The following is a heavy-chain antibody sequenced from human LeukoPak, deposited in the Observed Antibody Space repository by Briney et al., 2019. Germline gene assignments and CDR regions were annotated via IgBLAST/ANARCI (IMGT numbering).Heavy chain of an antibody. CDR3: AKNMGYGDYWYFDL. CDR2: INPNSGGT. V-gene: IGHV1-2*02. J-gene: IGHJ2*01. Sequence: ASVKVSCKASGNTFIDYYIHLVRQAPGEGLEWMGWINPNSGGTNYAQKFQGSVTMTRDTSISTAYMELTRLNSDDTAVYYCAKNMGYGDYWYFDLWGRGTLVTVSS. D-gene: IGHD4-17*01. CDR1: GNTFIDYY.